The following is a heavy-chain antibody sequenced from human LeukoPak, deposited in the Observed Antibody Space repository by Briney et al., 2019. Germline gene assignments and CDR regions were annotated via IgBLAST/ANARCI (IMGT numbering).Heavy chain of an antibody. CDR1: GFTFSSYS. CDR2: ISTSSSYI. CDR3: ARGGFSGYYSVSDY. J-gene: IGHJ4*02. D-gene: IGHD3-22*01. V-gene: IGHV3-21*01. Sequence: GGSLRLSCAASGFTFSSYSMNWVRQAPGKGLEWVSCISTSSSYIYYGDSVKGRFTVSRDNAKNSLYLQMNSLRAEGTAVYYCARGGFSGYYSVSDYWGQGTLVTVSS.